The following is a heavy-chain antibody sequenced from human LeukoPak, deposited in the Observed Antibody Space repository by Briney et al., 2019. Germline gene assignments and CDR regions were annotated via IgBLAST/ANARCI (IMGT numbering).Heavy chain of an antibody. CDR1: GYSFTSYW. V-gene: IGHV5-51*01. CDR2: IYPGDSDT. CDR3: ARVGYCSGGSCYSDFENWFDP. Sequence: GESLNISCKGSGYSFTSYWIGWVRQVPGKGLEWMGIIYPGDSDTTYSPSFQGQVTISADKSISTAYLQWRSLKASDTAMYYCARVGYCSGGSCYSDFENWFDPWGQGTLVTVSS. J-gene: IGHJ5*02. D-gene: IGHD2-15*01.